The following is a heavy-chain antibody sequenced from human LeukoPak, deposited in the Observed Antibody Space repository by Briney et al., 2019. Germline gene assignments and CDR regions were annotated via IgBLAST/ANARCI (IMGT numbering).Heavy chain of an antibody. V-gene: IGHV3-74*01. CDR2: ITNDGSST. Sequence: GGSLRLSCAASGFTFSSHWMHWVRQAPGKGLVWVSRITNDGSSTTYADSVKGRFTISRDNAKNMLYLQVNSLRAEDTAVYYCAKAPVDTAMVYYFDYWGQGTLVTVSS. D-gene: IGHD5-18*01. CDR3: AKAPVDTAMVYYFDY. J-gene: IGHJ4*02. CDR1: GFTFSSHW.